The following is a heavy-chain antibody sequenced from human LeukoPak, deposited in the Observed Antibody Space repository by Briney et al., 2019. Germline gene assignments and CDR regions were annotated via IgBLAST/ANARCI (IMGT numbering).Heavy chain of an antibody. J-gene: IGHJ3*02. Sequence: ASVKVSCTASGYTFTGYYMHWVRQAPGQGLEWMGWINPNSGGTNYAQKFQGRVTMTRDTSISTAYMELSRLRSDDTAVYYCARVARRDGYNPSRAFDIWGQGTMVTVSS. V-gene: IGHV1-2*02. CDR2: INPNSGGT. D-gene: IGHD5-24*01. CDR1: GYTFTGYY. CDR3: ARVARRDGYNPSRAFDI.